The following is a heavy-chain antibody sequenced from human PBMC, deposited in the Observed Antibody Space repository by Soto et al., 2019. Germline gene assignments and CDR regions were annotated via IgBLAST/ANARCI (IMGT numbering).Heavy chain of an antibody. CDR1: GYSISSGYY. D-gene: IGHD2-2*01. J-gene: IGHJ5*01. CDR3: ARFTSSEKRWFDS. CDR2: IYHSGST. Sequence: PSETLSLTCAVSGYSISSGYYWGWIRQPPGKGLEWIGSIYHSGSTYFNPSLKSRVTISVDTSKNQFSLNLSSVTAADTALYYCARFTSSEKRWFDSWGQGTLVTVSS. V-gene: IGHV4-38-2*01.